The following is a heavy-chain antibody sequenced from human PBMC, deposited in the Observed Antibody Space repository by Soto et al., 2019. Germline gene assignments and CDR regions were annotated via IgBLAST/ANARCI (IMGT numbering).Heavy chain of an antibody. Sequence: ASVKVSCKASGHTFTGYYMHWVRQAPGQGLEWMGWINPNSGGTNYAQKFQGWVTMTRDTSISTAYMELSRLRSDDTAVYYCARDYSDSSGYYDYWGQGTLVTVSS. CDR3: ARDYSDSSGYYDY. D-gene: IGHD3-22*01. J-gene: IGHJ4*02. CDR2: INPNSGGT. CDR1: GHTFTGYY. V-gene: IGHV1-2*04.